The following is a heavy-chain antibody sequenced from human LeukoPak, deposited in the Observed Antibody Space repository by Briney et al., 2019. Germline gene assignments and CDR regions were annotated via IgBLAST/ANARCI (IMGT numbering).Heavy chain of an antibody. J-gene: IGHJ4*02. CDR1: GYTFTSYG. V-gene: IGHV1-18*01. Sequence: GASVKVSCKASGYTFTSYGISWVRQAPGQGLEWIGWISAYNDNTKYAPNLQGRLTMTTDTSTSTAYMELRSLRSDDRAVYHCVSAVGAGRYRYRLDYWGQGTLVTVSS. CDR3: VSAVGAGRYRYRLDY. D-gene: IGHD3-16*02. CDR2: ISAYNDNT.